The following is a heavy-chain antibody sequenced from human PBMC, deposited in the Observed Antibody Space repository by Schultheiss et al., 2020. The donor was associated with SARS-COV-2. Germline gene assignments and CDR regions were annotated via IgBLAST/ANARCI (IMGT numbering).Heavy chain of an antibody. J-gene: IGHJ5*02. CDR1: GGSISSYY. Sequence: SETLSLTCTVSGGSISSYYWSWIRQPPGKGLEWIGYIYYSGSTNYNPSLKSRVTISVDTSKNQFSLKLSSVTAADTAVYYCARGPSLWTRRRLPTNWFDPWGQGTLVTVSS. V-gene: IGHV4-59*12. CDR2: IYYSGST. D-gene: IGHD3/OR15-3a*01. CDR3: ARGPSLWTRRRLPTNWFDP.